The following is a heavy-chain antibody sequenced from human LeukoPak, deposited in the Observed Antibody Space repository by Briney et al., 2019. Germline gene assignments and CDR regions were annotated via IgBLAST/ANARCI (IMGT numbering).Heavy chain of an antibody. J-gene: IGHJ6*03. Sequence: PGGSLRLSCAASGFAFSSFAMGWVRHSPRQGLEWLSTINVGGNTTFYAVSVKGRFTISRDNSKNTLYLHMDSLRPDDTAIYYCTKELHVAVAVADYYYFYMDVWGRGTAVSVSS. V-gene: IGHV3-23*01. CDR2: INVGGNTT. CDR1: GFAFSSFA. CDR3: TKELHVAVAVADYYYFYMDV. D-gene: IGHD6-19*01.